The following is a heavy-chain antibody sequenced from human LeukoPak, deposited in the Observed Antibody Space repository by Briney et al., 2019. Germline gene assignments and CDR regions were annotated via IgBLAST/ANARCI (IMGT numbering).Heavy chain of an antibody. CDR1: GFTFTSSA. CDR3: AAGWVCSGGSCYYYFDY. Sequence: SVKVSCKASGFTFTSSAMQWVRQARGQRLEWIGWIVVGSGNTNYAQKFQERVTITRDMSTSTAYMELSSLRSEDTAVYYCAAGWVCSGGSCYYYFDYWGPGTLVTVSA. D-gene: IGHD2-15*01. CDR2: IVVGSGNT. J-gene: IGHJ4*02. V-gene: IGHV1-58*02.